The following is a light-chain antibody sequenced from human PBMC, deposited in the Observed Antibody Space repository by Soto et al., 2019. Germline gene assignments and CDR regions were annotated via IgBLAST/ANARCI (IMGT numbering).Light chain of an antibody. CDR3: QQYNQWPGT. CDR2: RAS. V-gene: IGKV3-15*01. Sequence: EILVTQSPATLSVPPGEGATLSCRASQSITNNLAWYQHKPGQAPRLLIYRASARATGIPARFSGSGSGTEFTLTINSLQSEDFAVYYCQQYNQWPGTFGPGTKVDIK. CDR1: QSITNN. J-gene: IGKJ3*01.